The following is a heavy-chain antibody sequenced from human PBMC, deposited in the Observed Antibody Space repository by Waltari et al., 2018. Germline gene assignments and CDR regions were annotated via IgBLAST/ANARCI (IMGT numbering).Heavy chain of an antibody. D-gene: IGHD3-22*01. V-gene: IGHV4-31*03. CDR1: GGSISSAGYY. J-gene: IGHJ3*02. CDR3: ARDTVSGYYYYAFDI. CDR2: IYYSRST. Sequence: QVQLQESGPGPVKPSQTLSLTCTFSGGSISSAGYYWSWIRPHPGQGLGGVGYIYYSRSTYYNPSLKSRVTISVDTSKNQFSLKLSSVTAADTAVYYCARDTVSGYYYYAFDIWGQGTMVTVSS.